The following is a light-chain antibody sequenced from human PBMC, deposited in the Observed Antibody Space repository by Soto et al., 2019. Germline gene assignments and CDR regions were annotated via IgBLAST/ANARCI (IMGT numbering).Light chain of an antibody. CDR3: AAWDNSLNGVV. CDR2: NND. V-gene: IGLV1-44*01. Sequence: QSVVTQPPSASGTPGQRVTISCTGRNSNIGSNTVNWYQQLPGTAPKLLIYNNDQRPSGVPDRFSGSKSGTSASLAISGLQSEDEADYYCAAWDNSLNGVVFGGGTKLTVL. CDR1: NSNIGSNT. J-gene: IGLJ3*02.